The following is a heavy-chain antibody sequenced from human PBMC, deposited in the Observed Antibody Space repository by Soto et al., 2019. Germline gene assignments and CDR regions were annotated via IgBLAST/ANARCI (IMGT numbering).Heavy chain of an antibody. J-gene: IGHJ4*02. CDR2: ISYDGSNK. CDR3: AKEAPYYYVFDY. D-gene: IGHD3-10*02. V-gene: IGHV3-30-3*01. Sequence: GRSLRLSCAASGFTFSSYAMHWVRQAPGKGLEWVAVISYDGSNKYYADSVKGRFTISRDNSKNTLYLQMNSLRAEDTAVYYCAKEAPYYYVFDYWGQGTLVTVSS. CDR1: GFTFSSYA.